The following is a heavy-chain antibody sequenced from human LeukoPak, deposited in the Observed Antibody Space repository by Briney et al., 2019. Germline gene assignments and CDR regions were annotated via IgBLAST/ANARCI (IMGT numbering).Heavy chain of an antibody. D-gene: IGHD6-25*01. CDR3: ARSGQRYYFDY. V-gene: IGHV3-53*01. CDR2: IYSGGST. Sequence: GGSLRLSCAASGFTVGSNYMSWVRQAPGKGLEWVSVIYSGGSTYYADSVKGRFTISRDNSKNTLYLQMNSLRAEDTAVYYCARSGQRYYFDYWGQGTLVTVSS. J-gene: IGHJ4*02. CDR1: GFTVGSNY.